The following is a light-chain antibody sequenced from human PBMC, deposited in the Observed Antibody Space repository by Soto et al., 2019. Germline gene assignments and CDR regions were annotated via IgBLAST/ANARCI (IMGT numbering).Light chain of an antibody. CDR1: QSVNSN. Sequence: EIVMTQSPGTLSVSPGERATLSCRASQSVNSNLAWYQQKPGQSPRLLIYDAATRATDIPARFGGSGSGTKFTLTISSLQSEDFAVYYCQQYNDWPRTFGQGTKVDIK. J-gene: IGKJ1*01. CDR3: QQYNDWPRT. V-gene: IGKV3-15*01. CDR2: DAA.